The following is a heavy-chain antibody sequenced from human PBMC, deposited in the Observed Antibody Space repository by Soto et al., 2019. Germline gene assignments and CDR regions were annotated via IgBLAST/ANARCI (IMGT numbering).Heavy chain of an antibody. J-gene: IGHJ5*02. Sequence: QVQLVQSGAEVKKPGASVKVSCKASGYTFTSYGISWVRQAPGQGLEWMGWISAYNGNTNYAQKLQGRVTMTTDTSTSTAYMELRSLRSDDTAVYYCARQLDIVVVPAARGRGWFDPWGQGTLVTVSS. V-gene: IGHV1-18*01. D-gene: IGHD2-2*01. CDR2: ISAYNGNT. CDR1: GYTFTSYG. CDR3: ARQLDIVVVPAARGRGWFDP.